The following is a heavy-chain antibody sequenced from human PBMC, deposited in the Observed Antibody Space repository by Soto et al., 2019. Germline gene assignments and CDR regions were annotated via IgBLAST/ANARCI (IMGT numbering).Heavy chain of an antibody. Sequence: ASVKVSCKASGYTFTGYYMHWVRQAPGQGLEWMGWINPNSGGTNYAQKFQGRVTMTRDTSISTAYMELSSLGVEDTAVYYCERDRGYDAHDYYYNAMDVWGQGTTVTVSS. CDR2: INPNSGGT. CDR3: ERDRGYDAHDYYYNAMDV. CDR1: GYTFTGYY. D-gene: IGHD2-15*01. V-gene: IGHV1-2*02. J-gene: IGHJ6*02.